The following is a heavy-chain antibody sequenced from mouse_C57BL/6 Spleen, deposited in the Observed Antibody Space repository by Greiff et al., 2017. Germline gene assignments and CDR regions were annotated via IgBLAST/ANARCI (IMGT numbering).Heavy chain of an antibody. CDR1: GYSITSGYY. CDR3: ARDGWLRRYAMDY. D-gene: IGHD2-2*01. V-gene: IGHV3-6*01. Sequence: EVQLQESGPGLVKPSQSLSLTCSVTGYSITSGYYWNWIRQFPGNKLEWMGYISYDGSNNYNPSLKNRISITRDTSKNQFFLKLNSVTTEDTATYYCARDGWLRRYAMDYWGQGTSVTVSS. CDR2: ISYDGSN. J-gene: IGHJ4*01.